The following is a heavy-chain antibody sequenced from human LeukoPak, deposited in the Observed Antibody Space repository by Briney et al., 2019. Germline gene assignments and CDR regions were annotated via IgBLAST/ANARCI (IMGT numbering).Heavy chain of an antibody. CDR1: GFTFSSYA. CDR3: AKAQAMADYYYFGMDV. Sequence: GGSLRLSCAASGFTFSSYAMSWVRQAPGKGLEWVSAISGSGGSTYYADSVKGRFTISRDNSKNTLYLQMNSLRAEDTAVYYCAKAQAMADYYYFGMDVWGQGTTVTVSS. CDR2: ISGSGGST. D-gene: IGHD5-18*01. J-gene: IGHJ6*02. V-gene: IGHV3-23*01.